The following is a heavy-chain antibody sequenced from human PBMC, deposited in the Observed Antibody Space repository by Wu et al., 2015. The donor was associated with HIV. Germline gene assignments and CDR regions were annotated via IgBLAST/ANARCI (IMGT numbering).Heavy chain of an antibody. CDR3: ARIQIGRYCSSTSCFNDY. D-gene: IGHD2-2*01. V-gene: IGHV1-8*03. CDR1: GYTFTNYD. CDR2: MSPNSGNT. Sequence: QVQLVQSGSEVKKPGASVKVSCKASGYTFTNYDINWVRQAPGQGLEWMGWMSPNSGNTGYAQKFQGRITITRDTSIGTAYMELSSLRSEDTAVYYCARIQIGRYCSSTSCFNDYWGQGTLVTVSS. J-gene: IGHJ4*02.